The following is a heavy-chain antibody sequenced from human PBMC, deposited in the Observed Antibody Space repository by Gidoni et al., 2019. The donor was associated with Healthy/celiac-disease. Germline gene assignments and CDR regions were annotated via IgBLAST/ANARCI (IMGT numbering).Heavy chain of an antibody. J-gene: IGHJ4*02. V-gene: IGHV1-8*01. CDR2: MNPNSGNT. D-gene: IGHD4-17*01. CDR3: ARLPMTTVTNRWGPSSDY. CDR1: GYTFTSYD. Sequence: QVQLVQSGAEVKKPGASVKVSCTASGYTFTSYDINWVRQATGQGLEGMGWMNPNSGNTGYAQKVQGRVTMTRNTSISTAYMELSSLRSEDTAVYYCARLPMTTVTNRWGPSSDYWGQGTLVTVSS.